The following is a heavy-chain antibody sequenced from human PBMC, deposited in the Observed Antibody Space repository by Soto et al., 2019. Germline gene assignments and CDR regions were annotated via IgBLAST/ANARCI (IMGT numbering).Heavy chain of an antibody. CDR1: GDTFKNCV. D-gene: IGHD3-10*01. CDR2: IIPLFGTT. J-gene: IGHJ6*02. Sequence: QVQVVQSGVEVRRPGSSVNVSCKASGDTFKNCVISWVRQAPGQGLEWMGGIIPLFGTTDFAQRFQGRLTITTAESTTTAYMELSRLRSEDTATYYCAAELGFGKLSVVWGQGTTVIVSS. CDR3: AAELGFGKLSVV. V-gene: IGHV1-69*01.